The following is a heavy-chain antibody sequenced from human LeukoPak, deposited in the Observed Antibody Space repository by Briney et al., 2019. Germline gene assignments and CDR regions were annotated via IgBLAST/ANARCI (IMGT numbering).Heavy chain of an antibody. V-gene: IGHV1-18*01. D-gene: IGHD2-2*01. CDR1: GGTFSSYA. J-gene: IGHJ6*02. CDR2: ISACNGNT. Sequence: GASVKVSCKASGGTFSSYAISWVRQAPGQGLEWMGWISACNGNTNYAQKLQGRVTMTTDTSTSTAYMELRSLRSDDTAVYYCARDTVVVPAAKWQGNYYGMDVWGQGTTVTVSS. CDR3: ARDTVVVPAAKWQGNYYGMDV.